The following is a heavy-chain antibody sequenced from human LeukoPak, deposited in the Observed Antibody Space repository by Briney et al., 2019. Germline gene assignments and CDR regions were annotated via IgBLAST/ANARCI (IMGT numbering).Heavy chain of an antibody. J-gene: IGHJ5*02. CDR2: IYHSGST. D-gene: IGHD2-2*01. Sequence: SETLSLTCAVSGGSISSSNWWSWVRQPPGKGLERIGEIYHSGSTNYNPSLKSRVTISVDKSKNQFSLKLSSVTAADTAVYYCARSSSYCSSTSCYANWFDPWGQGTLVTVSS. CDR3: ARSSSYCSSTSCYANWFDP. V-gene: IGHV4-4*02. CDR1: GGSISSSNW.